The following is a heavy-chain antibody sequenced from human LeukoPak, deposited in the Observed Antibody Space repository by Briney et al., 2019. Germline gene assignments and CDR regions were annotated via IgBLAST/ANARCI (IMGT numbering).Heavy chain of an antibody. J-gene: IGHJ6*02. CDR2: IYPGDSDT. CDR3: ARELYCSSTNCDYGMDV. CDR1: GYSFTSYW. D-gene: IGHD2-2*01. V-gene: IGHV5-51*01. Sequence: GESLKISCKGSGYSFTSYWIGWVRQMPGKGLEWMVIIYPGDSDTRYSPSFQGQVTISADKSISTAYLQWSSLKASDTAMYYCARELYCSSTNCDYGMDVWGQGTTVTVSS.